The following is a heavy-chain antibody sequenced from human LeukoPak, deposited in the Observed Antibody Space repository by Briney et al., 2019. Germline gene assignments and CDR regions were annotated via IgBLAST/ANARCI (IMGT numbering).Heavy chain of an antibody. D-gene: IGHD6-13*01. CDR2: INPNSGGT. CDR3: APTSIAAAGNFDY. J-gene: IGHJ4*02. Sequence: ASVKVSFKASGYTFTCYYMHLVRQAPGQGLELMGRINPNSGGTNYAQKFQGRVTMTRDTSISTAYMELSRLRSDDPAVYYCAPTSIAAAGNFDYWGQGTLVTVSS. CDR1: GYTFTCYY. V-gene: IGHV1-2*06.